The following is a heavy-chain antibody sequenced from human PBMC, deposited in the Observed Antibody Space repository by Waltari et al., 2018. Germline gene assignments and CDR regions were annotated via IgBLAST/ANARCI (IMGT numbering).Heavy chain of an antibody. V-gene: IGHV1-46*01. D-gene: IGHD5-12*01. CDR3: ARAGGYDPPFDY. CDR2: INPSGGST. J-gene: IGHJ4*01. Sequence: QVQLVQSGAEVKKPGASVKVSCKAAGYTFTRYYMPWVRQATGQVLEWMGIINPSGGSTICAQKFQGRVTMTRDTSTSTVDMELSSLGSDYTAVYYCARAGGYDPPFDYGGRGTLVTVSS. CDR1: GYTFTRYY.